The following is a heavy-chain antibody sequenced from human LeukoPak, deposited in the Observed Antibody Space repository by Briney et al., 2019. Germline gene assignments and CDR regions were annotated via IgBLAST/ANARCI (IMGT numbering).Heavy chain of an antibody. V-gene: IGHV4-34*01. Sequence: SETLSLTCAVSGGSFSGYYWSWIRQPPGKGLEWIGETNQSGSTNYNPSLKSRVTISVDTSKNQFSLKLGSVTAADTAVYYCARGGRMTSVTTAWGQGTLVTVSS. CDR1: GGSFSGYY. CDR2: TNQSGST. D-gene: IGHD4-17*01. CDR3: ARGGRMTSVTTA. J-gene: IGHJ4*02.